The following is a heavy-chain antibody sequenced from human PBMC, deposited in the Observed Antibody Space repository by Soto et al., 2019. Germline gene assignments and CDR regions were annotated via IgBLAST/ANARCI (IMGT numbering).Heavy chain of an antibody. V-gene: IGHV3-64D*06. Sequence: GGSLRLSCSASGFTFSTYAIHWVRQAPGKGLEYVSAIGHNGDYTYYADSVKGRFIISRDNSENTLYLQMRSLRPEDTALYYCVRGSYYDSSGYYYDYWGQGTLVTVSS. CDR2: IGHNGDYT. CDR3: VRGSYYDSSGYYYDY. D-gene: IGHD3-22*01. CDR1: GFTFSTYA. J-gene: IGHJ4*02.